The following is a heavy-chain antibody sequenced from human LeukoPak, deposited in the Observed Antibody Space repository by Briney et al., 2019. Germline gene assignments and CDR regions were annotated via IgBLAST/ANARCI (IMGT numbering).Heavy chain of an antibody. CDR1: GYSFTSYW. V-gene: IGHV5-10-1*01. CDR2: IDPSDSYT. D-gene: IGHD4-11*01. J-gene: IGHJ4*02. Sequence: KPGESLKISCKSSGYSFTSYWISWVRQMPGKGLEWMGRIDPSDSYTNYSPSFHGHVTISVDKSISTAYLQWSSLKASDTAMYYCARATVAVVDFDYWGQGTLVTVSS. CDR3: ARATVAVVDFDY.